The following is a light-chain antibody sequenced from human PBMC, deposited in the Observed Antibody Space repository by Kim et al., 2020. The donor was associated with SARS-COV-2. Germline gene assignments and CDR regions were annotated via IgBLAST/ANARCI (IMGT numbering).Light chain of an antibody. CDR1: ELGKKY. CDR3: QAWDGSTHVV. Sequence: YELTQPPSVSVSPGQTSSITCSGDELGKKYVSWYQQRPGQSPVLVISQDNKRPSGIPDRFSGSNSGNRATLTISGTQAVDEADYYCQAWDGSTHVVFGGGTQLTVL. CDR2: QDN. J-gene: IGLJ2*01. V-gene: IGLV3-1*01.